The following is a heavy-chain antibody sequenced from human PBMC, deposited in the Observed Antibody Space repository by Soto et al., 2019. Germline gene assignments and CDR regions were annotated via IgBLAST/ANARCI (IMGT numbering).Heavy chain of an antibody. J-gene: IGHJ4*02. CDR1: GFTFSSYS. D-gene: IGHD4-17*01. CDR3: AIAKIVYADYDSMDY. V-gene: IGHV3-48*01. CDR2: ISDSSSTI. Sequence: GGSLRLSCAASGFTFSSYSMNWVRQAPGKGLEWVSYISDSSSTIYYADSVKGRFTISRDNARNSLFLQMNSLRAEDTAVYYCAIAKIVYADYDSMDYWGQGALVTVSS.